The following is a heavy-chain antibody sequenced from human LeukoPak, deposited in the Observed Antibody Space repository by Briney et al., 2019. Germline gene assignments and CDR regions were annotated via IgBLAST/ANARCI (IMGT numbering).Heavy chain of an antibody. J-gene: IGHJ4*02. CDR3: ARGNRDIYIDY. CDR2: IYYSGST. Sequence: PSETLSLTCTVSGGSISSYCWSWIRQPPGKGLEWIGYIYYSGSTNYNPSLKSRVTISVDTSKNQFSLKLSSVTAADTAVYYCARGNRDIYIDYWGQGTLVTVSS. CDR1: GGSISSYC. D-gene: IGHD2-15*01. V-gene: IGHV4-59*01.